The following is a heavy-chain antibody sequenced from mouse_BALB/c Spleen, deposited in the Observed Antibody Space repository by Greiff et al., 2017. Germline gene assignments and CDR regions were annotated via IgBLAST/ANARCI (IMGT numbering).Heavy chain of an antibody. CDR3: ARREYDDAMDY. CDR1: GYTFTSYW. Sequence: VQLQQSGAELARPGASVKLSCKASGYTFTSYWMQWVKQRPGQGLEWIGAIYPGDGDTRYTQKFKGKATLTADKSSSTAYMQLSSLASEDSAVYYCARREYDDAMDYWGQGTSVTVSS. J-gene: IGHJ4*01. D-gene: IGHD2-14*01. V-gene: IGHV1-87*01. CDR2: IYPGDGDT.